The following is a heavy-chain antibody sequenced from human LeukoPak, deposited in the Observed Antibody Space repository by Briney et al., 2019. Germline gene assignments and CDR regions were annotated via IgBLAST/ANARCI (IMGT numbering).Heavy chain of an antibody. V-gene: IGHV4-38-2*02. CDR1: GYSISSGYY. CDR2: IYHSGST. J-gene: IGHJ3*02. Sequence: SETLSLTCTVSGYSISSGYYWGWIRQPPGKGLEWIGSIYHSGSTYYNPSLKSRVTISVDTSKNQFSLKLSSVTAADTAVYYCARVPSGSYFVDAFDIWGQGTMVTVSS. CDR3: ARVPSGSYFVDAFDI. D-gene: IGHD1-26*01.